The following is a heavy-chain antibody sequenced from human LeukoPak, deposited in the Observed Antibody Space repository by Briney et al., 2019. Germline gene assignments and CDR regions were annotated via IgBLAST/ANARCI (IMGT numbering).Heavy chain of an antibody. CDR3: ARPYCSSTGCWYFFNF. CDR1: GFTFSDCG. D-gene: IGHD2-2*01. Sequence: GGSLRLSCAAYGFTFSDCGMHWARQAPGKGLEWVAFIPSGGSDKYYADSVKGRFTISRDNSKNTLYLQVNSLRPEDTAVYYCARPYCSSTGCWYFFNFWGQGTLVTVSS. J-gene: IGHJ4*02. CDR2: IPSGGSDK. V-gene: IGHV3-30*19.